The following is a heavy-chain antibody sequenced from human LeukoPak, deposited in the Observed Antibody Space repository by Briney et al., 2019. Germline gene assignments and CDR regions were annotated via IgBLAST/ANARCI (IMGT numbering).Heavy chain of an antibody. V-gene: IGHV3-30*02. D-gene: IGHD6-13*01. CDR3: AKNLYSSSWYHDY. Sequence: GGSLRLSCAASGFTFSSYGMHWVRQAPGKGLEWVAFIRYDGSNKYYADSVKGRFTISRDNSKNTLYLQMNSLRAEDTAVYYCAKNLYSSSWYHDYWGQGTLVTVSS. J-gene: IGHJ4*02. CDR2: IRYDGSNK. CDR1: GFTFSSYG.